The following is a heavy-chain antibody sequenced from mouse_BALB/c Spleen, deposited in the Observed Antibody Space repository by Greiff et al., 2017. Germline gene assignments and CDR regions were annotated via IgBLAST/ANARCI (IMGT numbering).Heavy chain of an antibody. D-gene: IGHD2-4*01. Sequence: EVMLVESGGGLVKPGGSLKLSCAASGFTFSSYAMSWVRQSPEKRLEWVAEISSGGSYTYYPDTVTGRFTISRDNAKNTLYLEMSSLRSEDTAMYYCARDDYDVWYFDVWGAGTTVTVSS. J-gene: IGHJ1*01. CDR1: GFTFSSYA. V-gene: IGHV5-9-4*01. CDR2: ISSGGSYT. CDR3: ARDDYDVWYFDV.